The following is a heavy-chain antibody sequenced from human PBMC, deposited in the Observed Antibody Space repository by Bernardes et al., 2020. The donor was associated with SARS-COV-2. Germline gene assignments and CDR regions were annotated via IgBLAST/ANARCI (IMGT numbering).Heavy chain of an antibody. CDR1: GFSLSTSGVG. J-gene: IGHJ4*02. CDR3: AHTAMVHAIGYGSGSPRGFDY. CDR2: IYWDDDK. D-gene: IGHD3-10*01. V-gene: IGHV2-5*02. Sequence: SGPTLLKPTQTLTLTCTFSGFSLSTSGVGVGWIRQPPGKALEWLALIYWDDDKRYSPSLKSRLTITKDTSKNQVVLTMTNMDPVDTATYYCAHTAMVHAIGYGSGSPRGFDYWGQGTLVTVSS.